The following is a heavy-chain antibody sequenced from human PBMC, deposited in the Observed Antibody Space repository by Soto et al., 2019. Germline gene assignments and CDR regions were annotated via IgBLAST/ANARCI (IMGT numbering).Heavy chain of an antibody. Sequence: PGESLKISCKASGYNFTNYWIGWVRQMSGKGLEWMGLINPGESDVRYSPSFRGHFSMSTDKSTSTAYLQWSSLKASDTAMYYCARLVWGYCSGGSCYTDAFDIWGQGTMVTVSS. CDR1: GYNFTNYW. CDR3: ARLVWGYCSGGSCYTDAFDI. J-gene: IGHJ3*02. D-gene: IGHD2-15*01. V-gene: IGHV5-51*01. CDR2: INPGESDV.